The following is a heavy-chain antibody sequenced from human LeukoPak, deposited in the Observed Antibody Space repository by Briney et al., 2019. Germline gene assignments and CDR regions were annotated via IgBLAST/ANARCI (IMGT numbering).Heavy chain of an antibody. CDR2: ISSSSSYI. CDR3: ARDNGDVEWLRLYPDY. J-gene: IGHJ4*02. Sequence: PGGSLRLSCAASGFTFNTYCMNWVRQAPGKGLEWVSSISSSSSYIYYADSVKGRFTISRDNAKNSLYLQMNSLRAEDTAVYYCARDNGDVEWLRLYPDYWGQGTLVTVSS. CDR1: GFTFNTYC. D-gene: IGHD5-12*01. V-gene: IGHV3-21*01.